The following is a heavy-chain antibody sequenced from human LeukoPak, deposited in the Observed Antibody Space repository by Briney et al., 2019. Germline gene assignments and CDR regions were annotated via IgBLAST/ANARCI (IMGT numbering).Heavy chain of an antibody. D-gene: IGHD3-16*01. CDR3: ARGKDSVWGSYGPPFDS. J-gene: IGHJ4*02. CDR2: ISYDGNNK. Sequence: PWRSVTLSCAASGFTFSGYAMHWVRQAPGKGLEWVALISYDGNNKYYADSVKGRFTFSRDNSKKTLFLQMNSLRPEDTAIYYCARGKDSVWGSYGPPFDSWGEGTL. V-gene: IGHV3-30-3*01. CDR1: GFTFSGYA.